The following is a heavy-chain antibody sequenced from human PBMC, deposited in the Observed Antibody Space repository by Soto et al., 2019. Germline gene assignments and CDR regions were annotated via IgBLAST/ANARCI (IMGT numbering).Heavy chain of an antibody. CDR1: GFTFSDYY. CDR3: ARGQDIYDFWSGYYTHSYYYGMDV. D-gene: IGHD3-3*01. V-gene: IGHV3-11*01. J-gene: IGHJ6*02. CDR2: ISSSGSTI. Sequence: PGGSLRLSCAASGFTFSDYYTSWIRQAPGKGLEWVSYISSSGSTIYYADSVKGRFTISRDNAKNSLYLQMNSLRAEDTAVYYCARGQDIYDFWSGYYTHSYYYGMDVWGQGTTVTVSS.